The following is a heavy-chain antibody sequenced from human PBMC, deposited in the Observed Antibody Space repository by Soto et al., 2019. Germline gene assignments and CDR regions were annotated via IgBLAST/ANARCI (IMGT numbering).Heavy chain of an antibody. CDR2: IIPFFGTS. D-gene: IGHD1-26*01. CDR1: GGTFSSYP. Sequence: QVQLVQSGAEVKKPGSSVKVSCEASGGTFSSYPINWVRQAPGQGLEWMGGIIPFFGTSNYAQKFQGRVTIPADDSTSTAYMELRSLRSEDTAVYYCARVGHITNYGMAVWCQGTTVTVS. CDR3: ARVGHITNYGMAV. V-gene: IGHV1-69*01. J-gene: IGHJ6*02.